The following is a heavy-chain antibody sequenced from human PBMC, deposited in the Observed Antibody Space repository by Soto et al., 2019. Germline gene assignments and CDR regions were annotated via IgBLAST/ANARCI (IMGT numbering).Heavy chain of an antibody. CDR3: ARDSGYCTSTTCYTRYAMEV. J-gene: IGHJ6*01. CDR1: GFAITSNF. V-gene: IGHV3-53*01. CDR2: IYNGGRT. Sequence: EVQLVESGGGLIQPGGSLRLSCAASGFAITSNFMSWVRQAPGQGLEWVSAIYNGGRTYYAASVKGRFTLSRDTSKNTLYLEMNSLRAEDTAVYYCARDSGYCTSTTCYTRYAMEVWGQGTTVTVSS. D-gene: IGHD2-2*02.